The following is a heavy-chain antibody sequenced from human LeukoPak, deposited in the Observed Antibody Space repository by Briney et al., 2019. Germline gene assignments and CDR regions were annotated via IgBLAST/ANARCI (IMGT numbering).Heavy chain of an antibody. CDR1: GYSFTTYW. J-gene: IGHJ5*02. Sequence: GESLKISCKTSGYSFTTYWIAWVRQMPGKGLEWMGIIYPCDSDTKYNPPFEGQVSISADKFIITPYLQCSRLEAPDTAVYYLARSRSSTLTSFDPWGQGTLVTVSS. V-gene: IGHV5-51*01. CDR3: ARSRSSTLTSFDP. CDR2: IYPCDSDT.